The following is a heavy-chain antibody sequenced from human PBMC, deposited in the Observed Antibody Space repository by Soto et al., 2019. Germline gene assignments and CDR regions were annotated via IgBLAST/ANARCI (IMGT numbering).Heavy chain of an antibody. Sequence: QVQLVQSGAEVKKPGASVKVSCKASGYTFTSYYMHWVRQAPGQGLEWMGIINPSGGSTSYAQKFQGRVTMTRDTSTSTVYMELSSLRSEDTAVYYCARVMGYCSSTSCSDGRYYYYYGMDVWGQGTTVTVSS. J-gene: IGHJ6*02. V-gene: IGHV1-46*01. D-gene: IGHD2-2*01. CDR1: GYTFTSYY. CDR2: INPSGGST. CDR3: ARVMGYCSSTSCSDGRYYYYYGMDV.